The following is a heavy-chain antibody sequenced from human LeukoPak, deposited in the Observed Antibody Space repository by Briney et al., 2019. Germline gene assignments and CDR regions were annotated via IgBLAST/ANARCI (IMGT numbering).Heavy chain of an antibody. J-gene: IGHJ4*02. CDR2: ISGGGDST. CDR1: GFTFSSYW. D-gene: IGHD3-22*01. Sequence: PGGSLRLSCAASGFTFSSYWMSWVRQAPGKGLEWVSGISGGGDSTHYADSVKGHFTISRDNSKNTLYLQMNSLRAEDTAVYYCGKDAFSGYFSQIDYWGQGTLVTVSS. CDR3: GKDAFSGYFSQIDY. V-gene: IGHV3-23*01.